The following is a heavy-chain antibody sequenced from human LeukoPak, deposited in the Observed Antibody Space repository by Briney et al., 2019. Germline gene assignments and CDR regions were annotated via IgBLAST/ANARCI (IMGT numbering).Heavy chain of an antibody. D-gene: IGHD5-18*01. J-gene: IGHJ4*02. CDR2: INWDGSTT. V-gene: IGHV3-43*02. CDR3: AKEQPKRGYSYADY. Sequence: GGSLRLSCAASGFTFSSYAMSWVRQAPGKGLEWVSLINWDGSTTFYADSVKGRFTISRDNSKNSLYLQMNSLRTEDTALYYCAKEQPKRGYSYADYWGQGTLVTVSS. CDR1: GFTFSSYA.